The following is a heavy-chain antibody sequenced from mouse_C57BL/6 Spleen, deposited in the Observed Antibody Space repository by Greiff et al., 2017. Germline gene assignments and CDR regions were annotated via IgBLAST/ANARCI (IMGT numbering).Heavy chain of an antibody. D-gene: IGHD1-1*01. CDR2: IDPSDSYT. CDR1: GYTFTSYW. Sequence: VQLQQPGAELVRPGTSVKLSCKASGYTFTSYWMHWVKQRPGQGLEWIGVIDPSDSYTNYNHKFKGKATLTVDTSSSTAYMQLSSLTSEDSAVYYCARGYYGRGYYFDYWGQGTTLTVSS. J-gene: IGHJ2*01. CDR3: ARGYYGRGYYFDY. V-gene: IGHV1-59*01.